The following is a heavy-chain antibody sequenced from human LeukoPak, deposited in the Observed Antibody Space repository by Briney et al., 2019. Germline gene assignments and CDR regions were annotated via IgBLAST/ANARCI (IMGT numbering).Heavy chain of an antibody. CDR3: ARVIRRFGEFSSDY. CDR1: GFTFSNYS. Sequence: GGSLRLSCVVSGFTFSNYSMNWVRQAPGKGLEWGSDISSRSSSIYYLDSVKGRFTISRDNAKNSLYLQMNSLRDEDTAVYYCARVIRRFGEFSSDYWGQGTLVTVSS. J-gene: IGHJ4*02. CDR2: ISSRSSSI. D-gene: IGHD3-10*01. V-gene: IGHV3-48*02.